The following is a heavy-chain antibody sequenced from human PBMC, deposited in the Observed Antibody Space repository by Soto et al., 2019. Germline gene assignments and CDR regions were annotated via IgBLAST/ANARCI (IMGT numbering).Heavy chain of an antibody. D-gene: IGHD3-3*01. CDR2: FGGDENYT. J-gene: IGHJ6*02. Sequence: LRLSCGASGFSVKRYWMHWVRQAPGKGLVWLSRFGGDENYTDYADSVRGRFTISRDIAKNTIYLQMNSLRAEDTAVYYCGKGKELGVVRYGLDAWGQGTTVTVSS. V-gene: IGHV3-74*01. CDR1: GFSVKRYW. CDR3: GKGKELGVVRYGLDA.